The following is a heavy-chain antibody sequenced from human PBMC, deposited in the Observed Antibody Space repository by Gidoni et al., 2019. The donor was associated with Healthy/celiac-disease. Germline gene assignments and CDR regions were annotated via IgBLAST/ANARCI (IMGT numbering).Heavy chain of an antibody. D-gene: IGHD3-22*01. CDR3: ARDRYYYDSFEFAFDI. CDR1: GFTFSDYY. Sequence: QVQLVESGGGLVKPGGSLRPSCAASGFTFSDYYMSCIRQAPGKGLEWVSYISSSGSTIYSADSVKCRFTISRDNAKNSLYLQMNSLRAEDTAVYYCARDRYYYDSFEFAFDIWGQGTMVTVSS. J-gene: IGHJ3*02. V-gene: IGHV3-11*01. CDR2: ISSSGSTI.